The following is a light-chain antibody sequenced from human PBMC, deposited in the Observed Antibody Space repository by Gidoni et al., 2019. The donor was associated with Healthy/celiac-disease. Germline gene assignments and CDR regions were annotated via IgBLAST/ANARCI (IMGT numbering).Light chain of an antibody. J-gene: IGLJ2*01. Sequence: QSAVTQPASVSGSPGQSTTISCPGTSSDVGSYNLVSWYQKHPVKAPKLMIYEVSKRPSGVSNRVSGSKSGNTASLTISGLQAEDEADYYCCSYAGSSTLVFGGGTKLTVL. CDR1: SSDVGSYNL. V-gene: IGLV2-23*02. CDR2: EVS. CDR3: CSYAGSSTLV.